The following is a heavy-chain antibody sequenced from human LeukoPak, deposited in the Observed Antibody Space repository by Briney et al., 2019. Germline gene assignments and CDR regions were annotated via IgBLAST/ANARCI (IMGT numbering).Heavy chain of an antibody. V-gene: IGHV3-33*01. Sequence: GRSLRLSCAASGFTFSSYGMHWDRQAPGKGLEWVAVIWYDGSNKYYADSVKGRFTISRDNSKNTLYLQMNSLRAEDTAVYYCARDSSTRELLEPAPDYWGQGTLVTVSS. CDR3: ARDSSTRELLEPAPDY. D-gene: IGHD1-26*01. CDR2: IWYDGSNK. CDR1: GFTFSSYG. J-gene: IGHJ4*02.